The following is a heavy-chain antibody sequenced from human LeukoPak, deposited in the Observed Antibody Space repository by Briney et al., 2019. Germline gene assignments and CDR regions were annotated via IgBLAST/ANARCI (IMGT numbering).Heavy chain of an antibody. CDR1: GGSISSYY. D-gene: IGHD3-22*01. CDR3: ARVNDSSGRAGRYFDL. V-gene: IGHV4-59*12. J-gene: IGHJ2*01. CDR2: IYYSGST. Sequence: ASETLSLTCTVSGGSISSYYWSWIRQPPGKGLEWIGYIYYSGSTNYNPSLKSRVTISVDTSKNQFSLKLSSVTAADTAVYYCARVNDSSGRAGRYFDLWSRGTLVTVSS.